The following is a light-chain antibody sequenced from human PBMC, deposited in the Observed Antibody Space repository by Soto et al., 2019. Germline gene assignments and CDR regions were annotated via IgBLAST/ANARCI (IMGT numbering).Light chain of an antibody. Sequence: QSVLTQPPSVSGFPGRSVTISCTGTSSDVGKYDRVSWYQQPPGTAPKLIIYEVTNRPSGVPARFSGSKSGNTASLTISGLQAEDEADYYCSSYISTSRYVFGPGTKVTVL. J-gene: IGLJ1*01. CDR1: SSDVGKYDR. CDR2: EVT. CDR3: SSYISTSRYV. V-gene: IGLV2-18*02.